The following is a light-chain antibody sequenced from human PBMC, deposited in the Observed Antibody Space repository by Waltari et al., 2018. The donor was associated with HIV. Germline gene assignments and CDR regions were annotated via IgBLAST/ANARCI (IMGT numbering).Light chain of an antibody. CDR1: SSNVQINY. CDR2: EDD. Sequence: QSVFTQPCSVTEAPRQRLGITCSGRSSNVQINYAYWYSQFPGTAPKLCQHEDDQRPSGIPDRFSGSKSATSASLVISVLHSDDEADYYCACWDDSLPGPVFGTGTTVTVL. V-gene: IGLV1-47*01. CDR3: ACWDDSLPGPV. J-gene: IGLJ1*01.